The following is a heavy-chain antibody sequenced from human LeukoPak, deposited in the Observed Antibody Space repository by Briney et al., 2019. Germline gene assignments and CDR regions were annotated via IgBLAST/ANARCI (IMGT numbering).Heavy chain of an antibody. CDR1: GGSISSYY. V-gene: IGHV4-59*01. Sequence: KPSGTLSLTCTVSGGSISSYYWSWIRQPPGKGLEWIGYIYSSGSTNYNPSLKSRLTISVDASKNQFSLKLTSVTAADTAVYYCARAYYYGSGSYGLDYWGQGTLVTVSS. D-gene: IGHD3-10*01. J-gene: IGHJ4*02. CDR2: IYSSGST. CDR3: ARAYYYGSGSYGLDY.